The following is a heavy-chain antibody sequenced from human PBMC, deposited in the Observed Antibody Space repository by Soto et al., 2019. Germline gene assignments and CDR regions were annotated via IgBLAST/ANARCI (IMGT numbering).Heavy chain of an antibody. CDR2: ISAYNGNT. Sequence: QVQLVQSGAEVKKPGASVKVSCKASGYTFTSYGISWVRQAPGQGLEWMGWISAYNGNTNYAQKLQARVTMTTDTSTSSGYMELRSLRSDDTAVYCCARGLGYCSGGSCYSIAEYFQHWGQGTLVTVSS. D-gene: IGHD2-15*01. J-gene: IGHJ1*01. CDR3: ARGLGYCSGGSCYSIAEYFQH. CDR1: GYTFTSYG. V-gene: IGHV1-18*01.